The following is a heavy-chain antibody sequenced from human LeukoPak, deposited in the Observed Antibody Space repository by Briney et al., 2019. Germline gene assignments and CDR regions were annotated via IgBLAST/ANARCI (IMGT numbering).Heavy chain of an antibody. CDR3: ARGSTTVVADFDY. D-gene: IGHD4-23*01. CDR1: GFTFSSYW. CDR2: IKQDGREK. Sequence: GGALRLSCAASGFTFSSYWMSWVRQAPGKGLEWVANIKQDGREKYYVDSVKGRFTISRDNAKNSLYLQMNSLRAEDTAVYYCARGSTTVVADFDYWGQGTLVTVSS. V-gene: IGHV3-7*01. J-gene: IGHJ4*02.